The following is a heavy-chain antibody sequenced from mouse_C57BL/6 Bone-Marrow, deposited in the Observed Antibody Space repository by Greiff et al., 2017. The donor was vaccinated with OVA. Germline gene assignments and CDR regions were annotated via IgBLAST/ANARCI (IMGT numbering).Heavy chain of an antibody. CDR3: ARAYGSSYSSYCDY. V-gene: IGHV1-39*01. Sequence: EVKLMESGPELVKPGASVKISCTASGYSFTDYNMNWVKQSNGTSLEWIGVINPNYGTTSYNQKFKAKATLTVDQSSSTAYMKLNSLTSEDSAVYYCARAYGSSYSSYCDYWGQGTTLTVSS. CDR1: GYSFTDYN. J-gene: IGHJ2*01. CDR2: INPNYGTT. D-gene: IGHD1-1*01.